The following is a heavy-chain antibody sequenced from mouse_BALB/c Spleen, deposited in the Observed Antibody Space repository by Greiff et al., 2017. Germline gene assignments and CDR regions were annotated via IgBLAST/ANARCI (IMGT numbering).Heavy chain of an antibody. D-gene: IGHD2-1*01. J-gene: IGHJ4*01. CDR3: ARAYGIYEDALDY. Sequence: VKLVESGAELVKPGASVKMSCTASGYTFSGYWMNWVHQRPGQGLEWLGYISPSTGYTEYNQKFKDQATLTEDKSSNRAYMQLSSLTSEDSAVYYCARAYGIYEDALDYWGQGTTVTVSS. CDR1: GYTFSGYW. CDR2: ISPSTGYT. V-gene: IGHV1-7*01.